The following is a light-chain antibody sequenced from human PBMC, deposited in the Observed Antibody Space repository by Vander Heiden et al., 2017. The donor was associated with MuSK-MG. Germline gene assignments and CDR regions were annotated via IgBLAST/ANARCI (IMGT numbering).Light chain of an antibody. CDR2: AAS. CDR1: QSSSSY. J-gene: IGKJ2*04. Sequence: DIQLTQSPSSLSASVRDRVTSTCRESQSSSSYLKWYQQKPGKATKLLIYAASSLKSGVPSRFSGSGSGTDFTLTISRLQPEDFATYYCQQSDSTLCSFGQGTKLEIK. CDR3: QQSDSTLCS. V-gene: IGKV1-39*01.